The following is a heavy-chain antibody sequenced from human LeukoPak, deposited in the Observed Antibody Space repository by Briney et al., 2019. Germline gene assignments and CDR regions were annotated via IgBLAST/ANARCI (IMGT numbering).Heavy chain of an antibody. CDR3: ARSDRKHSSSPLGY. Sequence: GASVKVSCKTSGYTFTSYDLNWVRQATGQGLEWMGWINPNSGGTNYAQKFQGRVTMTRDTSISTAYMELSRLRSDDTAVYYCARSDRKHSSSPLGYWGQGTLVTVSS. CDR1: GYTFTSYD. CDR2: INPNSGGT. V-gene: IGHV1-2*02. J-gene: IGHJ4*02. D-gene: IGHD6-13*01.